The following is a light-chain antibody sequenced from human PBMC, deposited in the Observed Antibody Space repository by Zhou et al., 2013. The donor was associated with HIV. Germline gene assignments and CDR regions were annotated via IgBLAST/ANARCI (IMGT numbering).Light chain of an antibody. V-gene: IGKV3-20*01. CDR1: HNVSTGY. CDR3: QQYVGSPL. CDR2: GAS. J-gene: IGKJ5*01. Sequence: EIILTQSPGTLSLSPGERVTLSCRANHNVSTGYLAWYQQKPGQAPRLLIYGASSRATDIPDRFSGSGSGTDFTLTINRLEPEDFAVYYCQQYVGSPLFGQGTRLQIK.